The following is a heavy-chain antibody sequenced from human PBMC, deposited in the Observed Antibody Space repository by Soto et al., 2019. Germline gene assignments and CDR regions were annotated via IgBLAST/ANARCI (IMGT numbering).Heavy chain of an antibody. CDR1: GGSINSGGYY. J-gene: IGHJ4*02. CDR3: ARGYRQSGYSSSWVFDY. D-gene: IGHD6-13*01. V-gene: IGHV4-31*03. Sequence: QVQLRESGPGLVKPSQTLSLTCTVSGGSINSGGYYWNWIRQHPGKGLEWIGYMYYSGSTYYNPSPASRVIISADTSQNHFSLKLSSVTAADTAVYFCARGYRQSGYSSSWVFDYWGQGTLVNVSS. CDR2: MYYSGST.